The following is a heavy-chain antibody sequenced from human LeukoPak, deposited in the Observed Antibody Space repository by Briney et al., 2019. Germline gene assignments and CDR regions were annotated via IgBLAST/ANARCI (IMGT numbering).Heavy chain of an antibody. D-gene: IGHD2-21*02. CDR3: ARVRAVMVTGRDGAFDI. Sequence: GASVKVSCRASGYRFTSYGINWVRQAPGQGLEWMGWISTYDGNTNYAQKFQGRVTMTTDTSTNTAYMELGSLRSDDTAVYYCARVRAVMVTGRDGAFDIWGQGTVVSVSS. CDR1: GYRFTSYG. J-gene: IGHJ3*02. V-gene: IGHV1-18*01. CDR2: ISTYDGNT.